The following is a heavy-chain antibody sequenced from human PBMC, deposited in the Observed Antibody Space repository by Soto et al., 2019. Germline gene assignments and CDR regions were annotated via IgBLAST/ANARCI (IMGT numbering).Heavy chain of an antibody. CDR1: GGSISRTTYS. J-gene: IGHJ5*02. V-gene: IGHV4-39*01. CDR2: IYYSGRT. CDR3: ATYRA. Sequence: QVQLQESGPGLVKPSETLSLTCSVSGGSISRTTYSWGWIRQPPGKGLEWIGSIYYSGRTDYIPSLKSRVTISVATSKNQFSLKLTSVTAADTAVYYCATYRAWGQGTLVTVSS. D-gene: IGHD3-16*02.